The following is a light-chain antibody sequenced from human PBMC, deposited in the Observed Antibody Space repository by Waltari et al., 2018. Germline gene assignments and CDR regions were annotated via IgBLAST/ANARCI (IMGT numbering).Light chain of an antibody. CDR2: EDN. CDR1: SSDVGCYNL. CDR3: CSYAGSAIWV. J-gene: IGLJ3*02. V-gene: IGLV2-23*01. Sequence: QSALTQPASVSGSPGQSITFSCTGTSSDVGCYNLVSWYQQHPGKARKLMIYEDNKRPAGVSNRFSGAQSGNTACLKISGRQAEDEADYYGCSYAGSAIWVFGGGTKLTIL.